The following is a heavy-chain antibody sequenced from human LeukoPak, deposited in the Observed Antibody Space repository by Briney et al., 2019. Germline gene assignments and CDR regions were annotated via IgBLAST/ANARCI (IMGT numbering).Heavy chain of an antibody. V-gene: IGHV4-39*01. CDR2: IYYSGST. CDR1: GGSISSSSYY. J-gene: IGHJ6*03. Sequence: PSETLSLTCTVSGGSISSSSYYWGWIRQPPGKGLEGNGIIYYSGSTYYNPSLKSRVTISVDTSKNQFSLKLSSVTAADTAVYYCASFYCSGGSCYQYYYYYYMDVWGKGTTVTISS. CDR3: ASFYCSGGSCYQYYYYYYMDV. D-gene: IGHD2-15*01.